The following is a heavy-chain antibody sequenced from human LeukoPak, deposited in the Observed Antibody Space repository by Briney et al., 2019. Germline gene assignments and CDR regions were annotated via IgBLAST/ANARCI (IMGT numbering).Heavy chain of an antibody. CDR2: INHSGST. CDR1: GGSFSGYY. J-gene: IGHJ4*02. D-gene: IGHD3-10*01. V-gene: IGHV4-34*01. Sequence: PSETLSLTCAVYGGSFSGYYWSWIRQPPGKGLEWIGEINHSGSTNYNPSLKSRVTISVDTSKNQFSLKLSSVTAADTAVYYCARRRHYYGSGSRYFDYWGQGTPVTVSS. CDR3: ARRRHYYGSGSRYFDY.